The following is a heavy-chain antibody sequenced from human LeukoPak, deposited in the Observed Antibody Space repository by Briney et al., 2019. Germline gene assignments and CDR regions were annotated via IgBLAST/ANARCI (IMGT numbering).Heavy chain of an antibody. CDR3: ARDCDYGNPSGMRCY. CDR1: EFTPSTYS. J-gene: IGHJ4*02. D-gene: IGHD4-17*01. Sequence: GRSLRPSCAPSEFTPSTYSTNWVRQAPWRGREWVSTIRDRGTNYADSVNGRVNISRDDSQNTLFLQMTSLRVEDKAIYYCARDCDYGNPSGMRCYWGQGTLVTVSS. CDR2: IRDRGT. V-gene: IGHV3-23*01.